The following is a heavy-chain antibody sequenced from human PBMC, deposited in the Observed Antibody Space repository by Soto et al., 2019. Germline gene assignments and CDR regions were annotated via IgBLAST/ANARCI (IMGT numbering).Heavy chain of an antibody. V-gene: IGHV1-18*01. CDR2: ISGYNGNT. D-gene: IGHD1-20*01. CDR3: AGDGIGVYYYEGMDG. Sequence: QVQLEQSGAEVKKPGASVKVSCKASGYTFSSYGISWVRQAPGQGLEWMGWISGYNGNTNYELKYQDRVTMTTDTYKNEAYMEQRSMRSDDTAEYDCAGDGIGVYYYEGMDGWGQGTTVTVSS. J-gene: IGHJ6*02. CDR1: GYTFSSYG.